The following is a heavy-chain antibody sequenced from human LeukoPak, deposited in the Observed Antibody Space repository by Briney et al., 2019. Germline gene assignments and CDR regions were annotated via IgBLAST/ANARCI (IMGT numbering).Heavy chain of an antibody. V-gene: IGHV4-59*08. CDR3: ARHSGYAGTYDY. CDR2: IYYSGST. Sequence: SETLSLTCTVSGGSISSYYWSWIRQPPGKGLEWIGYIYYSGSTNYNPSLKSRVTISVDTSKNQFSLKLSSVTAADTAVYYCARHSGYAGTYDYWGQGTLVTVSS. D-gene: IGHD5-12*01. J-gene: IGHJ4*02. CDR1: GGSISSYY.